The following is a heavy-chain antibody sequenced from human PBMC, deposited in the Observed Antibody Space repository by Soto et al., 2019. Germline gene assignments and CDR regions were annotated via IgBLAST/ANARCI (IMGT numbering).Heavy chain of an antibody. V-gene: IGHV1-69*01. CDR3: ARGLSEMATMGYYYYGMDV. Sequence: QVQLVQSGAEVKKPGSSVKVSCKASGGTFSSYAISWVRQAPGQGLEWMGGIIPIFGTANYAQKFQGRVTITADECTSTAYMELSSLRSEDTAVYYCARGLSEMATMGYYYYGMDVWGQGTTVTVSS. J-gene: IGHJ6*02. CDR1: GGTFSSYA. CDR2: IIPIFGTA. D-gene: IGHD5-12*01.